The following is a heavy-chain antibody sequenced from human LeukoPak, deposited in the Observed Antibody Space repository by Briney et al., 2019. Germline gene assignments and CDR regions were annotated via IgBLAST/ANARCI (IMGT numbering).Heavy chain of an antibody. CDR2: INHSGST. J-gene: IGHJ6*02. CDR3: ARSRYDYVWGSYRSRDYYYGMDV. V-gene: IGHV4-34*01. D-gene: IGHD3-16*02. CDR1: GGSFSGYY. Sequence: SETLSLTCAVYGGSFSGYYWSWIRQPPGKGLEWIGEINHSGSTNYNPSLKSRVAISVDTSKNQFSLKLSSVTAADTAVYYCARSRYDYVWGSYRSRDYYYGMDVWGQGTTVTVSS.